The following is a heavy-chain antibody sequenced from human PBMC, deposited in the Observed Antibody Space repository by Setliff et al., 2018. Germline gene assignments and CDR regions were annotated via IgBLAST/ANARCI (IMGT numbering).Heavy chain of an antibody. J-gene: IGHJ4*02. Sequence: PSETLSLTCTVSGGSISTYYWSWIRQPPGKGLEWIGYVYYSGTAYYNPSLKSRATVIVDTSKNQFSLRLSSVTAADTAVYYCARGGTFRYFDYWGQGTPVTVSS. CDR3: ARGGTFRYFDY. D-gene: IGHD5-12*01. CDR2: VYYSGTA. CDR1: GGSISTYY. V-gene: IGHV4-59*01.